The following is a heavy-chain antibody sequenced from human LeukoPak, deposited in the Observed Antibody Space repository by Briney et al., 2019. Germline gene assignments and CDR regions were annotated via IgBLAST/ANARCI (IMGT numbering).Heavy chain of an antibody. CDR1: GFTFSSYA. D-gene: IGHD3-3*01. Sequence: GGSLRLSCAASGFTFSSYAMTWVRQAPGKGLEWVSTISRSGASAYNADSVKGRFTISRDNSKNTLYLQMNSLRVEDTAVYYCAKGPQYDFWSGHASWFDPWGQGSLVTVSS. CDR3: AKGPQYDFWSGHASWFDP. J-gene: IGHJ5*02. V-gene: IGHV3-23*01. CDR2: ISRSGASA.